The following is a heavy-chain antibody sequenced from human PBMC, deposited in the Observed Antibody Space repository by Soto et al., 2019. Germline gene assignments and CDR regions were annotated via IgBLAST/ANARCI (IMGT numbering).Heavy chain of an antibody. Sequence: QVQLVQSGAEVKKPGASVRVSCKASGYRFSAFYMHWVRQAPGHGLEGVGRINPNRGDTNFAQKSQGGAIFTADTSTSTAYMEVSRLASDDKSVYFCAKGVTAATSGWLSPFDTCGQGTLVTVSS. CDR3: AKGVTAATSGWLSPFDT. V-gene: IGHV1-2*02. CDR1: GYRFSAFY. CDR2: INPNRGDT. J-gene: IGHJ4*02. D-gene: IGHD6-19*01.